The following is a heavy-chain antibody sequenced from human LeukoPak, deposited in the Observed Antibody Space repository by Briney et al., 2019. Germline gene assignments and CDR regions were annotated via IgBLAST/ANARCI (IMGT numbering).Heavy chain of an antibody. D-gene: IGHD4-17*01. CDR1: GFTFSSYR. CDR3: ARVKFAGDYPLDY. CDR2: INSDESST. J-gene: IGHJ4*02. V-gene: IGHV3-74*01. Sequence: GGSLRLSCAASGFTFSSYRMHWVRQAPGKGLVWVSRINSDESSTNYADSVKGRFTISRDNAKNMLYLQMNSLRAEDTAVSYCARVKFAGDYPLDYWGQGTLVTVSS.